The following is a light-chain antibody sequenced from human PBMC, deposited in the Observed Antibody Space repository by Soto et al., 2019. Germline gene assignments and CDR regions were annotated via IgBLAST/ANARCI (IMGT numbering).Light chain of an antibody. CDR1: QSVRTS. Sequence: ETVMTQSPDTLSVSPGXRATLSCRASQSVRTSLAWYQQKPGQAPRLLIYGASTRATDIPPRFSGSGSGTEFTLAIDSLQSEDFAVYYCHQYAFWPYTFGQGTKVDTK. CDR2: GAS. J-gene: IGKJ2*01. CDR3: HQYAFWPYT. V-gene: IGKV3-15*01.